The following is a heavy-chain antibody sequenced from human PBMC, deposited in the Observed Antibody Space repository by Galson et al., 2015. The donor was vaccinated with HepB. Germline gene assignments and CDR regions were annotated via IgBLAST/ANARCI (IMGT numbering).Heavy chain of an antibody. CDR2: IYYTGSI. D-gene: IGHD3-3*01. J-gene: IGHJ2*01. CDR3: ARPSGPMIFGVVTFWYFDL. Sequence: SETLSLTCTVSGGSISSSTKYWAWTRQSPGKGLEWIGSIYYTGSIYHNPSLESRVPMSVDTSMNQFSLKVTSVTAADTAVYYCARPSGPMIFGVVTFWYFDLWGRGTLVTVSS. CDR1: GGSISSSTKY. V-gene: IGHV4-39*01.